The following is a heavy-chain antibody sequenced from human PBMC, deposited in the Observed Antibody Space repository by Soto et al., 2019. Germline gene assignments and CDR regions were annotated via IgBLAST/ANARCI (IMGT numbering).Heavy chain of an antibody. CDR1: GGSISSGGYY. CDR3: GRGDADTATDNWFDP. Sequence: QVQLQESGPGLVKPSQTLSLTCTVSGGSISSGGYYWSWIRQHPGKGLEWIGYIYYSGSTYYNPSLKSRVTISVYTSKNQFSLQLSSVTAADTAVYYCGRGDADTATDNWFDPWGQGTLVTVSS. D-gene: IGHD5-18*01. J-gene: IGHJ5*02. CDR2: IYYSGST. V-gene: IGHV4-31*03.